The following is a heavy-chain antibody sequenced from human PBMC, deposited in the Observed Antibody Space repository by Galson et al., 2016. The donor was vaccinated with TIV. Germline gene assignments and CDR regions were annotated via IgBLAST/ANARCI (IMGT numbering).Heavy chain of an antibody. CDR3: ATVAWFPGLSLDN. D-gene: IGHD2/OR15-2a*01. Sequence: SVKVSCKVSGDSLSEIVIHWVRQAPGKGLEWMGGFDPEVSKTVYAQKFQGRVTMTADTYRDTAYMELDSLRIEDTAVYYCATVAWFPGLSLDNWGQGTLVTVSS. CDR1: GDSLSEIV. V-gene: IGHV1-24*01. CDR2: FDPEVSKT. J-gene: IGHJ4*02.